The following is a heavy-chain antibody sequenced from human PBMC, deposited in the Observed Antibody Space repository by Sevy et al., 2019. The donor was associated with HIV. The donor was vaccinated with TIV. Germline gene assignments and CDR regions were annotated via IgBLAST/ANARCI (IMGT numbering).Heavy chain of an antibody. J-gene: IGHJ3*02. CDR1: GFTFSSYA. CDR3: ARDRLDTAMARFHAFDI. V-gene: IGHV3-30*04. Sequence: GGSLRLSCAASGFTFSSYAMHWVRQAPGKGLEWVAVISYDGSNKYYADSVKGRFTISRDNSKNTLYLQMNSLRAEDTAVYYCARDRLDTAMARFHAFDIWGQGTMVTVSS. D-gene: IGHD5-18*01. CDR2: ISYDGSNK.